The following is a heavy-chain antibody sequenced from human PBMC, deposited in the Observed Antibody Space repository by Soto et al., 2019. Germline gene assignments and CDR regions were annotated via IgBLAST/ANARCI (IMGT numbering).Heavy chain of an antibody. D-gene: IGHD4-4*01. CDR1: GFTFSSYG. CDR3: ARSPYSNYALWYYYYGMDV. Sequence: SLRLSCAASGFTFSSYGMHWVRQAPGKGLEWVAVIWYDGSNKYYADSVKGRFTISRDNSKNTLYLQMNSLRAEDTAVYYCARSPYSNYALWYYYYGMDVWGQGTTVTVSS. V-gene: IGHV3-33*01. J-gene: IGHJ6*02. CDR2: IWYDGSNK.